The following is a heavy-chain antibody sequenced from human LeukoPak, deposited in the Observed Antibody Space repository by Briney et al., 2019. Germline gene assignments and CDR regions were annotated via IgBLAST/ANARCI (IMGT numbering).Heavy chain of an antibody. CDR3: ATVTRATGWFDP. D-gene: IGHD1-7*01. V-gene: IGHV4-30-4*08. CDR2: IYYSGST. Sequence: PSETLSLTCTVSGGSISSGDYYWSWIRQPPGKGLEWIGYIYYSGSTYYNPSLKSRVTISVDTSKNQFSLKLSSVTAADTAVYYCATVTRATGWFDPWGQGTLVTVSS. J-gene: IGHJ5*02. CDR1: GGSISSGDYY.